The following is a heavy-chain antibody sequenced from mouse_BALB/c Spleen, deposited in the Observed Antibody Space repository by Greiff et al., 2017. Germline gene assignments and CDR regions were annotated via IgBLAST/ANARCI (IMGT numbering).Heavy chain of an antibody. J-gene: IGHJ3*01. CDR3: ARGEGGGFAY. Sequence: DVMLVESGGGLVKPGGSLKLSCAASGFTFSSYAMSWVRQTPEKRLEWVASISSGGSTYYPDSVKGRFTISRDNARNILYLQMSSLRSEDTAMYYCARGEGGGFAYWGQGTLVTVSA. CDR1: GFTFSSYA. CDR2: ISSGGST. V-gene: IGHV5-6-5*01.